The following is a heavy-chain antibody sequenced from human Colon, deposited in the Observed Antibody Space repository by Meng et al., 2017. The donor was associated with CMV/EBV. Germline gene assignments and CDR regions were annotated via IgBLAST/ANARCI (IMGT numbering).Heavy chain of an antibody. CDR1: GFTFDDYG. V-gene: IGHV3-20*04. Sequence: GESLKISCAASGFTFDDYGMSWVRQAPGKGLEWVSTINWNGKTAGHADSVQGRFTISRDNAKNLLSLQLNSLRAEDTAVYYCARDLYKTSVPNWGQGTLVTVSS. D-gene: IGHD4-17*01. J-gene: IGHJ4*02. CDR2: INWNGKTA. CDR3: ARDLYKTSVPN.